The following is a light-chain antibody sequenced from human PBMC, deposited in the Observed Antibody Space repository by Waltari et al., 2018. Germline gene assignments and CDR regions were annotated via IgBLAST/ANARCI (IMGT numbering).Light chain of an antibody. CDR1: QSIYSW. CDR3: QQYNSYSPVT. J-gene: IGKJ4*01. CDR2: RAS. V-gene: IGKV1-5*03. Sequence: DIQLTQSPSPLSASVGDRVTITCRASQSIYSWLAWYQQKPEKAPKPLIYRASSLESGVPSRFSGSGSGTEFTLTISSLQPDDLATYYCQQYNSYSPVTFGGGTKVEIK.